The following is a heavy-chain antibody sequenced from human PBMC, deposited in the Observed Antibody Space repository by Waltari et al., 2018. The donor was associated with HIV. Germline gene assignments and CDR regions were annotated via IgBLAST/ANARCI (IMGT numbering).Heavy chain of an antibody. Sequence: QVQLQQWGAGLLKPSETLSLTCAVYGGSFSGYYWSWIRQPPGKGLEWIGEINHSGSTNYNPSLKSRGTISVDTSKNQFSLKLSSVTAADTAVYYCARGPAYYYDSSGLMDDYWGQGTLVTVSS. J-gene: IGHJ4*02. CDR2: INHSGST. V-gene: IGHV4-34*01. D-gene: IGHD3-22*01. CDR3: ARGPAYYYDSSGLMDDY. CDR1: GGSFSGYY.